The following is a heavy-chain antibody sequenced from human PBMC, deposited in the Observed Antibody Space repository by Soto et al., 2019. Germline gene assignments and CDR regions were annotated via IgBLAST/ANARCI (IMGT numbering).Heavy chain of an antibody. CDR2: INAGNGNT. V-gene: IGHV1-3*01. D-gene: IGHD6-13*01. CDR3: ARDHRPSAAGMWPAY. Sequence: QVQLVQTGAEVKKPGASVKVSCKASGYTFTSYAMHWVRQAPGQRLEWMGWINAGNGNTKYSQKFQGRVTITRDTSASTAYMELSSMRSEDTAVYYCARDHRPSAAGMWPAYWGQGTLVTVSS. CDR1: GYTFTSYA. J-gene: IGHJ4*02.